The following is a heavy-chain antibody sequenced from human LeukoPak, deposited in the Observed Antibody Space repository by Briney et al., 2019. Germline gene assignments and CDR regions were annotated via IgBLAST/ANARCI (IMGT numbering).Heavy chain of an antibody. Sequence: SQTLSLTCTVSGGSISSGDYYWSWIRQPPRKGLEWIGYIYYSGSTYYNPSLKSRVTISVDTSKNQFSLKLSSATAADTAVYYSASSIVVVPAAIRRWGQGTLVTVSS. D-gene: IGHD2-2*02. CDR1: GGSISSGDYY. CDR3: ASSIVVVPAAIRR. J-gene: IGHJ4*02. V-gene: IGHV4-30-4*08. CDR2: IYYSGST.